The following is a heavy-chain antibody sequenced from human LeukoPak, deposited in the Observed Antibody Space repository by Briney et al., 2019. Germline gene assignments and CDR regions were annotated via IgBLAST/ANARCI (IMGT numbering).Heavy chain of an antibody. D-gene: IGHD3-9*01. CDR1: GYTSTSYY. J-gene: IGHJ4*02. V-gene: IGHV1-2*02. CDR2: INPNSGGT. CDR3: FFFQGEDGIRYFDWLSF. Sequence: ASVKVSCKASGYTSTSYYMHWVRQAPGQGLEWMGWINPNSGGTNYAQKFQGRVTMNRDTSISTAYMELSRLRSDDTAVYYCFFFQGEDGIRYFDWLSFWGQGTLVTVSS.